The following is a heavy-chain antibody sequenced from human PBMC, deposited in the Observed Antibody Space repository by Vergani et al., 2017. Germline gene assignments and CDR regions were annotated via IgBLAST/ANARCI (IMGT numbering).Heavy chain of an antibody. CDR2: FSWNSNSI. CDR3: AKDLGTSSGGGWFDP. CDR1: GFTSAGYA. V-gene: IGHV3-9*02. Sequence: EVQLEESGGGLVLPGRSLRLSCVASGFTSAGYAMHWVRQAPGKGLEWVSGFSWNSNSIGYADSVKGRFTISRDNAKNSLYLQMNSLRAEDTALYYCAKDLGTSSGGGWFDPWGQGTLDTVSS. J-gene: IGHJ5*02. D-gene: IGHD6-6*01.